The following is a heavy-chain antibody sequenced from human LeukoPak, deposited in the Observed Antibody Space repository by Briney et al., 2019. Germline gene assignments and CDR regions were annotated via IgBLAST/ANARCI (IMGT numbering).Heavy chain of an antibody. J-gene: IGHJ6*03. D-gene: IGHD3-3*02. CDR2: IYYSGST. V-gene: IGHV4-59*01. Sequence: SETLSLTCTVSGGSISSYYWSWIRQPPGKGLEWIGYIYYSGSTNYNPSLKSRVTISVATSKNQFSLKLSSVTAADTAVYYCARAFYPGYYSYMAVWGKGTTVTVSS. CDR1: GGSISSYY. CDR3: ARAFYPGYYSYMAV.